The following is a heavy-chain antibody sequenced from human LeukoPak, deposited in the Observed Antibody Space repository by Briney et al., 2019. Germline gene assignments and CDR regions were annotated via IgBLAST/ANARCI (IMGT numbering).Heavy chain of an antibody. V-gene: IGHV4-59*01. CDR1: GGSISSYH. CDR3: ARGRSTVVSPYFDY. Sequence: SETLSLTCIVSGGSISSYHWSWIRQPPGKGLEWIGYIYYSGSTNYNPSLKSRVTISVATSKNQFSLKLSSVTAADTAVYSCARGRSTVVSPYFDYWGQGTLVTVSS. CDR2: IYYSGST. J-gene: IGHJ4*02. D-gene: IGHD4-23*01.